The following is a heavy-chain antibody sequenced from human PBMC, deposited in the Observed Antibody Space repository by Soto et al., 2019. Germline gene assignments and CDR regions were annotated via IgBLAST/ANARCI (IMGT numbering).Heavy chain of an antibody. CDR2: FDPEDGET. J-gene: IGHJ3*02. Sequence: ASVKVSCKVSGYTLTGLSIHWMRQAPGKGLECMGGFDPEDGETIYAQKFQGRVTMTEDTSTDTAYMELSSLRSEDTAVYYCSSGYYYYPAFDIWGQGTMVTVSS. CDR3: SSGYYYYPAFDI. CDR1: GYTLTGLS. D-gene: IGHD3-22*01. V-gene: IGHV1-24*01.